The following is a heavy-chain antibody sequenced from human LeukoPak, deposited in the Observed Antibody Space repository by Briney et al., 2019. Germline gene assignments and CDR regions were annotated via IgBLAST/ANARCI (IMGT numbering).Heavy chain of an antibody. V-gene: IGHV1-2*04. D-gene: IGHD6-6*01. CDR2: INPNSGGT. Sequence: ASVKVSCKASGYTFTGYYMHWVRQAPGQGLEWMGWINPNSGGTNYAQKFQGWVTMTRDTSISTAYMELSRLRSDDTAVYYCASYSSSHTSGYYGMDVWGQGTTVTVSS. J-gene: IGHJ6*02. CDR1: GYTFTGYY. CDR3: ASYSSSHTSGYYGMDV.